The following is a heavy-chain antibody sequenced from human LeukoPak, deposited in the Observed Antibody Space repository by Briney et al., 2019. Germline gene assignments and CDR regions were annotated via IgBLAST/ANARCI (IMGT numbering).Heavy chain of an antibody. D-gene: IGHD3-10*01. Sequence: TGGSLRLSCAASGFTFSSYGMHWVRQAPGKGLEWVAVISYDGSNKYYADSVKGRFTISRDNSKNTLYLQMNSLRAEDTAVYYCAKGMWFGDPEILYGMDVWGKGTTVTVSS. CDR2: ISYDGSNK. J-gene: IGHJ6*04. V-gene: IGHV3-30*18. CDR3: AKGMWFGDPEILYGMDV. CDR1: GFTFSSYG.